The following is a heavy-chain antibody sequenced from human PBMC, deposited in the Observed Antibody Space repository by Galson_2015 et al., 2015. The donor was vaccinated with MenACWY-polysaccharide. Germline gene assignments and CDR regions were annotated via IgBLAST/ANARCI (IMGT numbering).Heavy chain of an antibody. CDR1: GFTFSSYT. CDR3: ARAVRITSFDP. D-gene: IGHD3-10*01. CDR2: MSSSSSYI. V-gene: IGHV3-21*01. J-gene: IGHJ5*02. Sequence: SLRLSCAASGFTFSSYTMNWVRQAPGKGLEWVSSMSSSSSYIYYAGSVKGRFTISRDNAKNSLYLQMNSLRAEDTAVYYCARAVRITSFDPWGQGTLVTVSS.